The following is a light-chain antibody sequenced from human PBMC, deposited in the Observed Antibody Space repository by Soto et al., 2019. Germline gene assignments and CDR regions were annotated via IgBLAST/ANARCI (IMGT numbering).Light chain of an antibody. V-gene: IGKV1-5*01. CDR1: ESMSNC. J-gene: IGKJ1*01. CDR3: QHSHRYLR. CDR2: GAS. Sequence: DIQMTQSPSTLSASVGDRVTITCRASESMSNCLAWYQQKPGKAPKLLTSGASSLQSGVPSRFSGSASGTEFTLTISSLHSDCFATYCDQHSHRYLRFG.